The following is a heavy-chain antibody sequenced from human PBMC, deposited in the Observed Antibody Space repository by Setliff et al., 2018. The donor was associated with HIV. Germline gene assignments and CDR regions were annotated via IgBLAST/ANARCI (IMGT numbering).Heavy chain of an antibody. Sequence: SETLSLTCAVYGESFSRYYFTWIRQAPGRGLEWIGEINHSAFTKYNPSLASRVTMSIDTSKNQFSLLLSSVTAADTAMYFCARRPGGITRARLDNLGQGTLVSVSS. CDR1: GESFSRYY. J-gene: IGHJ4*02. D-gene: IGHD3-16*01. V-gene: IGHV4-34*01. CDR2: INHSAFT. CDR3: ARRPGGITRARLDN.